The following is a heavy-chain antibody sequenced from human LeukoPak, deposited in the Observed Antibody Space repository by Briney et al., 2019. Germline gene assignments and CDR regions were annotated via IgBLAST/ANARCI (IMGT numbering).Heavy chain of an antibody. CDR2: IKKDGGQK. D-gene: IGHD5-12*01. V-gene: IGHV3-7*01. CDR3: ARGGYFRPYDY. CDR1: GFTFSNHW. Sequence: GGSLRLSCAASGFTFSNHWMSWVRQAPGKGLEWVATIKKDGGQKDYADSVKGRFTVSRDSARTSLYLQMNSLTAEDTAVYFCARGGYFRPYDYWGQGTLVTVSS. J-gene: IGHJ4*01.